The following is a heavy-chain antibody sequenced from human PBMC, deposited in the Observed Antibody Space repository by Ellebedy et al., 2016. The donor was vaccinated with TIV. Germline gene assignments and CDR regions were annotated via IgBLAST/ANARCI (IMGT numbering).Heavy chain of an antibody. J-gene: IGHJ4*02. V-gene: IGHV4-39*07. D-gene: IGHD2-2*01. CDR3: AADRSISWYFY. Sequence: MPGGSLRLSCTVSGDSISSRNLYWGWIRPAPGKGLQWIGSIYSSWNTYYNPSLESRVTMSIDTSKNQFSLTLASVTAADTAVYYCAADRSISWYFYWGQGTLVTVSS. CDR1: GDSISSRNLY. CDR2: IYSSWNT.